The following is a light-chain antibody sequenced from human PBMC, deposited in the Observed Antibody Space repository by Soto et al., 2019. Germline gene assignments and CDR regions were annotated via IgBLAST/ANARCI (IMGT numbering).Light chain of an antibody. V-gene: IGLV2-11*01. CDR1: SSDVGNYNY. Sequence: QSALTQPRSVSGSPGQSVTVSCTGTSSDVGNYNYVSWYQHHPGKAPKLMIYDVTKRPSGVPDRFSGSKSGNTASLTISGLRAEDEADYYCCSYAGTYTFGIFGGGTKLTV. CDR2: DVT. J-gene: IGLJ2*01. CDR3: CSYAGTYTFGI.